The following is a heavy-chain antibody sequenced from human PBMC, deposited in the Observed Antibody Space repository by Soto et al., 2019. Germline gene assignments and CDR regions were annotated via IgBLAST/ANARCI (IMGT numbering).Heavy chain of an antibody. CDR3: ASEEELSDAFDI. CDR1: GFTFSSYA. J-gene: IGHJ3*02. CDR2: ISYDGSNK. V-gene: IGHV3-30-3*01. D-gene: IGHD1-26*01. Sequence: GGSLRLSCAASGFTFSSYAMHWVRQAPGKGLEWVAVISYDGSNKYYADSVKGRFTISRDNSKNTLYLQMNSLIAEDTAVYYCASEEELSDAFDIWGQGTMVTVSS.